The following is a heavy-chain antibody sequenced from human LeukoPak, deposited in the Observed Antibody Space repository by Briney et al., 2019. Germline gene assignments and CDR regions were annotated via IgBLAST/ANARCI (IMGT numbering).Heavy chain of an antibody. Sequence: ASVKVSCKASGGTFSSYAISWVRQAPGQGLEWMGGIIPIFGTANYAQKFQGRVTITADKSTSTAYMELSSLRSEDTAVYYCAREGPTSSSPDYWGQGTLVTVSS. J-gene: IGHJ4*02. CDR1: GGTFSSYA. CDR2: IIPIFGTA. CDR3: AREGPTSSSPDY. D-gene: IGHD6-6*01. V-gene: IGHV1-69*06.